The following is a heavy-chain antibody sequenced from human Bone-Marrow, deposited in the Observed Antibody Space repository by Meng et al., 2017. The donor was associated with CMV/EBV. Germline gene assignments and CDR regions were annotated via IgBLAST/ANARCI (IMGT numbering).Heavy chain of an antibody. CDR2: INHSGST. V-gene: IGHV4-34*01. CDR3: ARLRGVVVPACKRGGGGMDF. D-gene: IGHD2-2*01. J-gene: IGHJ6*02. Sequence: SETLSLTCAVYGGSFSGYYWSWIRQPPGKGLEWIGEINHSGSTNYNPSLKSRVTISVDTSKNQFSLKLSSVTAADTAVYYGARLRGVVVPACKRGGGGMDFLCQGTTVNVSS. CDR1: GGSFSGYY.